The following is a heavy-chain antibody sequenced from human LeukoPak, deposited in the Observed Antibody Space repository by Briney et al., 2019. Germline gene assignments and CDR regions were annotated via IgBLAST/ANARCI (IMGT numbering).Heavy chain of an antibody. CDR2: IYYSGST. V-gene: IGHV4-59*08. J-gene: IGHJ6*03. CDR3: ARQNYYYYMDV. Sequence: SEPLSLLRTVSGGPNSSLYWSWLRQPPGKGLVWIGYIYYSGSTNYYPSLKSRVTISVDTSKNQFSLKLSSVTAADTAVYYCARQNYYYYMDVWGKGTTVTVSS. CDR1: GGPNSSLY.